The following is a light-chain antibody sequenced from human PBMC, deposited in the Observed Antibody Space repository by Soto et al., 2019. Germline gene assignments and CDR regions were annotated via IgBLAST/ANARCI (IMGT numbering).Light chain of an antibody. J-gene: IGKJ4*01. CDR2: TAS. Sequence: DIQMTQSPSSLSASAGDRVTITCRASQSIASHLNWYQQKPGKAPKLLIYTASSLHSGVPSRFSGSGSGTDFTLTISSLQPEDFATYSCQHSHSTPLTFGGGTKVEMK. CDR1: QSIASH. CDR3: QHSHSTPLT. V-gene: IGKV1-39*01.